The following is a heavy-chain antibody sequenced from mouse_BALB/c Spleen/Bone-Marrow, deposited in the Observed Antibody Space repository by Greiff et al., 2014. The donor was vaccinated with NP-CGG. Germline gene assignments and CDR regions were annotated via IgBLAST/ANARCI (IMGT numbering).Heavy chain of an antibody. CDR3: ARNANWLFAY. CDR2: INPGNGDT. D-gene: IGHD4-1*01. V-gene: IGHV1-54*01. CDR1: GYAFTNYL. Sequence: VQLQQSGTELVRPGTSVKVSCKASGYAFTNYLIEWVKQRPGQGLEWIGVINPGNGDTSYNEKFRGKATLTADKSSSTAYMQLSSLTSDDSAVYFCARNANWLFAYWGQGTLVTVSA. J-gene: IGHJ3*01.